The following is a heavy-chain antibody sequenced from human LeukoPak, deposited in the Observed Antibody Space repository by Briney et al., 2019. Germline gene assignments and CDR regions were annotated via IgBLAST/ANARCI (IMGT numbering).Heavy chain of an antibody. CDR2: ISGSGGST. J-gene: IGHJ4*02. CDR1: GFTFSSYS. CDR3: AKTRQQLVPPAD. Sequence: PGGSLRLSCAASGFTFSSYSMNWVRQAPGKGLEWVSAISGSGGSTYYADSVKGRFTISRDNSKNTLYLQMNSLRAEDTAVYYCAKTRQQLVPPADWGQGTLVTVSS. V-gene: IGHV3-23*01. D-gene: IGHD6-13*01.